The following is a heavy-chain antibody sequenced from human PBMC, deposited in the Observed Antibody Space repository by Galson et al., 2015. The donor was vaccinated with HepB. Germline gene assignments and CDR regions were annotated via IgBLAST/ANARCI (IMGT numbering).Heavy chain of an antibody. CDR3: ARGGDLPSSLRLGSPDPKIIFYWYFDL. D-gene: IGHD3-16*01. Sequence: SVKVSCKASGGTFSSYTISWVRQAPGQGLEWMGRIIPILGIANYAQKFQGRVTITADKSTSTAYMELSSLRSEDTAVYYCARGGDLPSSLRLGSPDPKIIFYWYFDLWGRGTLVTVSS. CDR2: IIPILGIA. V-gene: IGHV1-69*02. J-gene: IGHJ2*01. CDR1: GGTFSSYT.